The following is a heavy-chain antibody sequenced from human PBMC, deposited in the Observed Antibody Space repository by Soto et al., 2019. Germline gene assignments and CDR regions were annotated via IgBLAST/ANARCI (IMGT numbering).Heavy chain of an antibody. V-gene: IGHV1-69*13. D-gene: IGHD3-10*01. CDR1: GGTFSSYA. Sequence: GASVKVSCKASGGTFSSYAISWVRQAPGQGLEWMGGIIPIFGTANYAQKFQGRVTITADESTSTAYMELSSLRSEDTAVYYCARELRITMVRGVSYYGMDVWGQGTTVTVSS. J-gene: IGHJ6*02. CDR3: ARELRITMVRGVSYYGMDV. CDR2: IIPIFGTA.